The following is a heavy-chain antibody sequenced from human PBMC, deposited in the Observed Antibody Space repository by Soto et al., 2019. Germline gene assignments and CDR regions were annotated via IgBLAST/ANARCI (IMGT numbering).Heavy chain of an antibody. J-gene: IGHJ4*02. D-gene: IGHD6-19*01. V-gene: IGHV3-30-3*02. CDR1: GFTFSSYA. CDR2: ISYDGSNK. Sequence: PGGSLRLSCAASGFTFSSYAMHWVRQAPGKGLEWVAVISYDGSNKYYADSVKGRFTISRDNSKNALYLQMNSLRAEDTAVYYCAKDKARLGIAVAGTFDYWGQGTLVTVSS. CDR3: AKDKARLGIAVAGTFDY.